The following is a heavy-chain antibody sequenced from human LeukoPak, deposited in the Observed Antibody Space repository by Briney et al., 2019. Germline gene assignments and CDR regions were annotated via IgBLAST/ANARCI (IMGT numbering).Heavy chain of an antibody. D-gene: IGHD1-26*01. J-gene: IGHJ3*02. CDR2: VSGTGTHT. V-gene: IGHV3-23*01. CDR1: GFTFSTSG. Sequence: PGGSLRLSCVVSGFTFSTSGISWVRQAPGKGLEWVSGVSGTGTHTFYIDSVKGRFTISRDNSKNTVYLQMNSLRAEDSALYYCARGGSYLSAFDIWGQGTMVTVSS. CDR3: ARGGSYLSAFDI.